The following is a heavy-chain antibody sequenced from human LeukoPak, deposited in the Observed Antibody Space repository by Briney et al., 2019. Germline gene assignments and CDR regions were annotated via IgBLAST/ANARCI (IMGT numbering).Heavy chain of an antibody. Sequence: GGSLRLSCTASGFTFSSYWMSWVRQAPGKGLEWVANIKQDGSEKDYVDSVKGRFTISRDNAKNSLYLQMNSLRAEDTAVYYCAKYCGGDCYGMDVWGQGTTVTVSS. CDR1: GFTFSSYW. CDR2: IKQDGSEK. V-gene: IGHV3-7*01. CDR3: AKYCGGDCYGMDV. J-gene: IGHJ6*02. D-gene: IGHD2-21*01.